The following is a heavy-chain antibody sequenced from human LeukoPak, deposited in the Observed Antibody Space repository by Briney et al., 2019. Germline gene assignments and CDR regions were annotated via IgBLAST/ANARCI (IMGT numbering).Heavy chain of an antibody. CDR2: IGTAGDT. Sequence: PGGSLRLSCAASGFTFTNYSMHWVRQAIGKGLEWVSGIGTAGDTYYPGSVKGRFTISRENAKNSMYLQMNSLRAGDTAVYYCVRLSPYDSSGYYYDYWGQGTLVTVSS. J-gene: IGHJ4*02. CDR1: GFTFTNYS. V-gene: IGHV3-13*01. CDR3: VRLSPYDSSGYYYDY. D-gene: IGHD3-22*01.